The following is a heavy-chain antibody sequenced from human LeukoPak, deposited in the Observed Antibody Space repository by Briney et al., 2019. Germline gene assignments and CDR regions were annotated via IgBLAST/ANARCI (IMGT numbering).Heavy chain of an antibody. CDR2: INPSGGST. D-gene: IGHD3-3*01. CDR1: GYTFTSYY. J-gene: IGHJ4*02. CDR3: ARPNSDFWSGYHYFDY. V-gene: IGHV1-46*01. Sequence: ASVKVSCKASGYTFTSYYMHWVRQAPGQGREWMGIINPSGGSTSYAQKFQGRVTMTRDTSTSTVYMELSSLRSEDTAVYYCARPNSDFWSGYHYFDYWGQGTLVTVSS.